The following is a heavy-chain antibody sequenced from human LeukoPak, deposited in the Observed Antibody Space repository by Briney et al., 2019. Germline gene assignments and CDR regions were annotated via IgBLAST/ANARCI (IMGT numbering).Heavy chain of an antibody. CDR2: THYSGTA. D-gene: IGHD2-15*01. CDR1: GGSISSYY. CDR3: VRRGGSFDGPPDY. V-gene: IGHV4-59*08. J-gene: IGHJ4*02. Sequence: SETLSLTCTVSGGSISSYYWTWIRQSPGKGLEWIGYTHYSGTANYNPSLKSRVTISVDTSKNQFSLKLSSVTAADTAMYYCVRRGGSFDGPPDYWGQGTLVTVSS.